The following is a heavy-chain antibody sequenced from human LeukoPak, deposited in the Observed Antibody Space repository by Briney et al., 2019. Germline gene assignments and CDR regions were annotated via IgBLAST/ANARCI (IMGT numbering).Heavy chain of an antibody. CDR1: GFTFSSYS. J-gene: IGHJ4*02. Sequence: GGSLRLSCAASGFTFSSYSMNWVRQAPGKGLEWVSSISSSSSYIYYADSVKGRFTISRDNAKNSLYLQMNSLRAEDTAVYYCARAPLSWVVTPLDYWGQGTLVTVYS. CDR3: ARAPLSWVVTPLDY. CDR2: ISSSSSYI. V-gene: IGHV3-21*01. D-gene: IGHD4-23*01.